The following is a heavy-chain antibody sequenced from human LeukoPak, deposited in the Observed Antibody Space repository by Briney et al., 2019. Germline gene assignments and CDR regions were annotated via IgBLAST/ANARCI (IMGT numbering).Heavy chain of an antibody. CDR1: GGSFSGYY. CDR2: INHSGST. CDR3: ARVGYYYDSSGGEFDY. V-gene: IGHV4-34*01. J-gene: IGHJ4*02. D-gene: IGHD3-22*01. Sequence: SETLSLTCAVYGGSFSGYYWSWIRQPPGKGLEWIGEINHSGSTNYNPSLKSRVTISVDTSKNQFSLKLSSVTAADTAVYYCARVGYYYDSSGGEFDYWGQGTLVTVSS.